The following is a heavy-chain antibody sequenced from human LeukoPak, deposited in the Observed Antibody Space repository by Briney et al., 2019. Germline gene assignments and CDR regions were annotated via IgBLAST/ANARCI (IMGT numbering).Heavy chain of an antibody. J-gene: IGHJ4*02. V-gene: IGHV3-21*01. CDR2: ISDDSNYI. Sequence: GGSLRLSCAASGFTFSTYSGNWIRQAPGKGLEWVSSISDDSNYIFYADSVKGRFTISRDNAKNSLYLQMNSLRAEDTAVYYCARDRGKWDYYDSSGYHFDTLGYWGQGTLVTASS. D-gene: IGHD3-22*01. CDR1: GFTFSTYS. CDR3: ARDRGKWDYYDSSGYHFDTLGY.